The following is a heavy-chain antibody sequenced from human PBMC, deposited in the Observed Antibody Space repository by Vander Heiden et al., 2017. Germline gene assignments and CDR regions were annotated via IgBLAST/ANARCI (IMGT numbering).Heavy chain of an antibody. CDR1: GFTFRSYW. Sequence: EVQLVASGGGLVQPGGSLRLSCAASGFTFRSYWMSWVRQDLGKGREWVANIKQDGSEKYYVDSVKGRFTISRDNAKNSLYLKMNSLRAEDTAVYYCARAATVTTFPPGYYYYGMDVWGQGTTVTVSS. V-gene: IGHV3-7*01. CDR2: IKQDGSEK. D-gene: IGHD4-17*01. CDR3: ARAATVTTFPPGYYYYGMDV. J-gene: IGHJ6*02.